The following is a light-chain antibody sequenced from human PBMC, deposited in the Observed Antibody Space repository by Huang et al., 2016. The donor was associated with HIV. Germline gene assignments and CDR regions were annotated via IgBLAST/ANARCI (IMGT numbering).Light chain of an antibody. Sequence: EIVVTQSPATVSVSPGERATLSCRASQSIGDNGAWYQQKPGQAPKLLLYGASMRATGIPARFSGSGSGTEFTLTISSLQSEDFAVYYCHQYNNWPPAWTFGQGTKVEIK. CDR3: HQYNNWPPAWT. CDR2: GAS. V-gene: IGKV3-15*01. CDR1: QSIGDN. J-gene: IGKJ1*01.